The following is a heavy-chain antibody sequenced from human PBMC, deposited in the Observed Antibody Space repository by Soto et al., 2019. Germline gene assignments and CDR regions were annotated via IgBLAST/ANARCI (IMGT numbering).Heavy chain of an antibody. CDR2: IWYDGSET. J-gene: IGHJ1*01. D-gene: IGHD6-19*01. Sequence: QVQLVESGGGVVQPGKSLRLSCAASGFSFSESGMEWVRQAPGKGLEWVAAIWYDGSETYYGDSVKGRFTISRDNSKSTLYQQMSGLRAEDTAVYYCATFLAVVGTHHWGQGTLVSVSS. V-gene: IGHV3-33*01. CDR3: ATFLAVVGTHH. CDR1: GFSFSESG.